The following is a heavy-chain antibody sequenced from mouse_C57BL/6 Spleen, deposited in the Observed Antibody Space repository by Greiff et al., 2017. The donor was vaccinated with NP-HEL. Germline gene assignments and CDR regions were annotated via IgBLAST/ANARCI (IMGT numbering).Heavy chain of an antibody. CDR3: ARLNSIPAKY. CDR2: IDPSDSYT. Sequence: QVQLQQPGAELVRPGTSVKLSCKASGYTFTSYWMHWVKQRPGQGLEWIGVIDPSDSYTNYNQKFKGKATLTVDPSSSTAYMQLSSLTSEDSAVFYCARLNSIPAKYWGQGTTLTVSS. V-gene: IGHV1-59*01. J-gene: IGHJ2*01. D-gene: IGHD2-10*02. CDR1: GYTFTSYW.